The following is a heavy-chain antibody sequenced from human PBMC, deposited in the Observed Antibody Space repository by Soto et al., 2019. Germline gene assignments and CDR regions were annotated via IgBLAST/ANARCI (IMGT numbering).Heavy chain of an antibody. J-gene: IGHJ5*02. CDR2: IHYSGST. Sequence: QVQLQESGPGLVKPSATLSLTCTVSGGSLSSFYWSWIRQPPGKGLEYIGYIHYSGSTNYSPSLKSRVTISLDTSKNHFSLKLTSVTPADTAVYYCARHLTGLDTWGQGTLVTVSS. V-gene: IGHV4-59*08. CDR1: GGSLSSFY. CDR3: ARHLTGLDT.